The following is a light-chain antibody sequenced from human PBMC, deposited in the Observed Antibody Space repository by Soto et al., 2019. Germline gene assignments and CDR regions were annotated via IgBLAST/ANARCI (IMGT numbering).Light chain of an antibody. CDR1: QSIGGS. CDR2: GAS. CDR3: QQYSNWWA. Sequence: EIVMTQSQATLSVSPGERATLSCRASQSIGGSLAWYQQKPGQAPSLLIYGASNRATGVPARFSGSGSGTDFTLTISSLQSEDFAVYYCQQYSNWWAFGQGTKVEIK. V-gene: IGKV3-15*01. J-gene: IGKJ1*01.